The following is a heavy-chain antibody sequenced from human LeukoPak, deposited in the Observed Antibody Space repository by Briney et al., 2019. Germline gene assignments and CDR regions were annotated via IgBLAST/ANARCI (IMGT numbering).Heavy chain of an antibody. J-gene: IGHJ4*02. CDR2: IYSSGTT. CDR1: GGSISNYY. Sequence: PSETLSLTCTVSGGSISNYYWSWIRQPAGKGLEWIGRIYSSGTTIYNPSLKSRVTMSVDTSKNQVSLKLRSMTAADTAVYYCARTNPSFDYWGQGTLVTVSS. CDR3: ARTNPSFDY. V-gene: IGHV4-4*07.